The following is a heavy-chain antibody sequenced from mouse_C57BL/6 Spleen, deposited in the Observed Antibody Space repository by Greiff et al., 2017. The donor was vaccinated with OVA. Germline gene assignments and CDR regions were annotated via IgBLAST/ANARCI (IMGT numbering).Heavy chain of an antibody. D-gene: IGHD1-1*02. CDR2: IYPGSGST. CDR3: ARRGGTMGNYFDY. CDR1: GYTFTSYW. V-gene: IGHV1-55*01. J-gene: IGHJ2*01. Sequence: VQLQQPGAELVKPGASVKMSCKASGYTFTSYWITWVKQRPGQGLEWIGDIYPGSGSTNYNEKFKSKATLTVDTSSSTAYMQLSSLTSEDSAVYYCARRGGTMGNYFDYWGQGTTLTVSS.